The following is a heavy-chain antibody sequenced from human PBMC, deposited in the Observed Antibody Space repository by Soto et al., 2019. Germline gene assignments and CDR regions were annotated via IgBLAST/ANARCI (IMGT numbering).Heavy chain of an antibody. CDR2: IYYSGST. J-gene: IGHJ6*02. Sequence: KPSETLSLTCTVSGGSISSSRYYWGWIRQPPGKGLEWIGSIYYSGSTYYNPSLKSRVTISVDTSKNQFSLKLSSVTAADTAVYYCARLGSSWYGDYYYGMDVWGQGTTVT. V-gene: IGHV4-39*01. D-gene: IGHD6-13*01. CDR3: ARLGSSWYGDYYYGMDV. CDR1: GGSISSSRYY.